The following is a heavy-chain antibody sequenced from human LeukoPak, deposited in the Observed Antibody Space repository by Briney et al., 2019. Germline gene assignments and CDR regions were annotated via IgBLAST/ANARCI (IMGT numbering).Heavy chain of an antibody. V-gene: IGHV3-48*01. CDR2: ISGSSSTI. J-gene: IGHJ4*02. D-gene: IGHD4-17*01. CDR3: ASPKLTYGDYAD. Sequence: PGGSLRLSCAASGFTFSSYSMNWVRQAPGKGLEWGSYISGSSSTIYYADSVKGRFTISRDNGKNTLYLQMNSLRAEDTAVYYCASPKLTYGDYADWGQGTLVTVSS. CDR1: GFTFSSYS.